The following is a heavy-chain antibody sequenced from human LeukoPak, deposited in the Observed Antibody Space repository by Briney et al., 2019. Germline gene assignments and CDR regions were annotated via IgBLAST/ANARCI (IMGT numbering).Heavy chain of an antibody. D-gene: IGHD3-16*01. CDR3: ARVLLSAGGVLDY. V-gene: IGHV3-21*01. CDR1: GFTFSSYS. Sequence: GGSLRLSCAASGFTFSSYSLNWVRQVPGKGLGWASSISSSSSYIYYADSVKGRFTISRDNAKNSLYLQMNSLRAEDTAVYYCARVLLSAGGVLDYWGQGTLVTVSS. J-gene: IGHJ4*02. CDR2: ISSSSSYI.